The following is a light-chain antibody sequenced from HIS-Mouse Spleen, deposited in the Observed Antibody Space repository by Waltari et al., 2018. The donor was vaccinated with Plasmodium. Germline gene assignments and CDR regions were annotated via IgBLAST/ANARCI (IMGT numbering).Light chain of an antibody. V-gene: IGKV1-12*01. CDR1: QGIRSW. CDR2: AAS. CDR3: QQANSFPPSIT. J-gene: IGKJ5*01. Sequence: DIQMTQSPSSVPASVGDRVTITCRASQGIRSWLAWYQQKPGKAPKLLIYAASSLQSGVPSRFSGSGSGTDFTLTISSLQPEDFATYYCQQANSFPPSITFGQGTRLEIK.